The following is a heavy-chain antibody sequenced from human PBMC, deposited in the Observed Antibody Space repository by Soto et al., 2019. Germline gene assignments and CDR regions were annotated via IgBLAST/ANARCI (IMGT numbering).Heavy chain of an antibody. J-gene: IGHJ3*01. Sequence: GESLKISCTGSGYTFPYYWIGWVRQVPGKGLEWMGVIYPSDSDTRYSPSFQGQVPISAEKSITTAYLQWNSLKASDTAMYYCARTPRSSHVDGFDVWGRGTMVTVSS. D-gene: IGHD6-13*01. CDR1: GYTFPYYW. V-gene: IGHV5-51*01. CDR2: IYPSDSDT. CDR3: ARTPRSSHVDGFDV.